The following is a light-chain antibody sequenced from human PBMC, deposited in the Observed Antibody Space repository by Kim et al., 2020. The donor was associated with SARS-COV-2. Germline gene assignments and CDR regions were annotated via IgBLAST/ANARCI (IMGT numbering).Light chain of an antibody. V-gene: IGKV3-11*01. CDR1: QSVSSY. J-gene: IGKJ4*01. CDR2: DAF. CDR3: QQRSNWPLT. Sequence: LSPGERATLACRASQSVSSYLAWYQQKPGQAPRLLIYDAFNRAPGIPDRFSGSGSGTDFTLTISSLESEDFAVYYCQQRSNWPLTFGGGTKVDIK.